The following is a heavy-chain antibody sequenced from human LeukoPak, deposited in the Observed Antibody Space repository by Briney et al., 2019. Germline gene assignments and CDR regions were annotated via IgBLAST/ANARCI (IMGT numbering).Heavy chain of an antibody. J-gene: IGHJ3*02. V-gene: IGHV3-11*01. Sequence: GGSLRLSCAASGFTFSNAWMSWVRQAPGKGLEWVSYISSSGNPINYADSVKGRFTISRDSAKNSLYLQMNSLRAEDTAVYYCARVGRSRTAAGFGAFDIWGQGTTVTVCS. D-gene: IGHD6-25*01. CDR2: ISSSGNPI. CDR3: ARVGRSRTAAGFGAFDI. CDR1: GFTFSNAW.